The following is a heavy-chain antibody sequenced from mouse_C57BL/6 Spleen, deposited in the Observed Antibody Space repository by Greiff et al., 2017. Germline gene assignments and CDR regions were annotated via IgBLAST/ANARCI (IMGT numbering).Heavy chain of an antibody. CDR3: ARKLYYGSSTGLSCFDY. V-gene: IGHV1-69*01. J-gene: IGHJ2*01. CDR1: GYTFTSYW. Sequence: QVQLQQPGAELVMPGASVKLSCKASGYTFTSYWMHWVKQRPGQGLEWIGEIDPSDSYTNYNQKFKGKSTLTVDKSSSTAYMQLSSLTSEDSAVYYCARKLYYGSSTGLSCFDYWGQGTTRTVSS. CDR2: IDPSDSYT. D-gene: IGHD1-1*01.